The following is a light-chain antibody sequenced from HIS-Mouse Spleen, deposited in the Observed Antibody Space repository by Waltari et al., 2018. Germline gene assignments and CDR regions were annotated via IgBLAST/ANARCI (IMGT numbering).Light chain of an antibody. V-gene: IGLV3-10*01. Sequence: SYELTQPPSVSVSPGQTARITCSGDALPKKYAYWYQQKSGQAPVLVIYEDSKRPSWIAERVSGSSSGTMATLTISGAQVEDEADYYCYSTDSSGNHRVFGGGTKLTVL. J-gene: IGLJ2*01. CDR2: EDS. CDR3: YSTDSSGNHRV. CDR1: ALPKKY.